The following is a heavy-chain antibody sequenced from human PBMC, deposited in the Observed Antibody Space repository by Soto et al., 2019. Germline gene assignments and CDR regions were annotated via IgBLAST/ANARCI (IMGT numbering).Heavy chain of an antibody. CDR1: GYTFTGYY. D-gene: IGHD6-6*01. CDR3: ARVGAARHYYYYGMDV. J-gene: IGHJ6*02. CDR2: INPNSGGT. V-gene: IGHV1-2*04. Sequence: QVQLVQSGAEVKKPGASVKVSCKASGYTFTGYYMHWVRQAPGQGLEWMGWINPNSGGTNYAQKFQGWVTMTRDTSISTAYMELSRLRSDDTAVYYCARVGAARHYYYYGMDVWGQGTTVTVSS.